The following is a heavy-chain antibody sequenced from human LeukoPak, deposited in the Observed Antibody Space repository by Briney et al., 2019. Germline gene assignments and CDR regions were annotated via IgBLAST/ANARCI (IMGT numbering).Heavy chain of an antibody. CDR1: GGSISSGSYY. J-gene: IGHJ3*02. CDR3: ARTPGSYDAFDI. D-gene: IGHD1-26*01. Sequence: SQTLSLTCTVSGGSISSGSYYWSWIRQPAGKGLEWIGRIYTSGSTNYNPSLKSRVTISVDTSKNQFSLKLSSVNAADTAVYYCARTPGSYDAFDIWGQGTMVTVSS. CDR2: IYTSGST. V-gene: IGHV4-61*02.